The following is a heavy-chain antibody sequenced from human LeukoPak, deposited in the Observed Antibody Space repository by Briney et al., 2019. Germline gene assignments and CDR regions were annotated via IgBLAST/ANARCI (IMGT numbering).Heavy chain of an antibody. CDR3: AKDRSWVEMATINSFDY. CDR1: GYTFTSYG. CDR2: ISAYNGNT. Sequence: ASVKVSCKASGYTFTSYGISWVRQAPGQGLEWMGWISAYNGNTNYAQKLQGRVTMTRDTSISTAYMELSRLRSDDTAMYYCAKDRSWVEMATINSFDYWGQGTLVTVSS. J-gene: IGHJ4*02. D-gene: IGHD5-24*01. V-gene: IGHV1-18*01.